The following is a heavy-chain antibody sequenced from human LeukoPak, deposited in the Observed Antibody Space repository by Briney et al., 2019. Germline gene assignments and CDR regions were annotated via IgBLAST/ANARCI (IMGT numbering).Heavy chain of an antibody. J-gene: IGHJ3*02. D-gene: IGHD5-12*01. CDR3: ARDRVSGYADAFDI. CDR1: GFTFSSYS. CDR2: ISSSSSYI. Sequence: GGSLRLSCAASGFTFSSYSMNWVRQAPGKGLEWVSSISSSSSYIYYADSVKGRFTISRDNAKNSLYLQMNSLRAEDTAVYYCARDRVSGYADAFDIWGQGTMVTVSS. V-gene: IGHV3-21*01.